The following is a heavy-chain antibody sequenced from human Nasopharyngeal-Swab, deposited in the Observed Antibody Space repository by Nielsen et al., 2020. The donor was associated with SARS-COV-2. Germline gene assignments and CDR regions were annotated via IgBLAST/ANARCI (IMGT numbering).Heavy chain of an antibody. D-gene: IGHD3-10*01. V-gene: IGHV3-21*01. Sequence: GESLKTSCAASGFTFSNYSMNWVRQAPGKGLERVSSISSSTSYIYYADSVKGRFTISRDNAKNSLYLQMNSLRAEDTAVYYCARDGFGESSYYYYYGMDVWGQGTTVTVSS. CDR3: ARDGFGESSYYYYYGMDV. J-gene: IGHJ6*02. CDR1: GFTFSNYS. CDR2: ISSSTSYI.